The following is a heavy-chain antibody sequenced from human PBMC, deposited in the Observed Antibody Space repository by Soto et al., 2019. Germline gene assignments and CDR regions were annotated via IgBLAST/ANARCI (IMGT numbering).Heavy chain of an antibody. CDR3: ARGGGGRWYSGDY. Sequence: QVQLVQSGAEVKKPGASVKVSCKASGYTFTNYHIHWVRQATGQGLEWMGWMNPNSGDTGYAQKFQGRVPKPRGTSKTAAYRGLGGLRSEDAAVYYCARGGGGRWYSGDYWGQGTLVTVSS. CDR1: GYTFTNYH. V-gene: IGHV1-8*01. D-gene: IGHD6-13*01. J-gene: IGHJ4*02. CDR2: MNPNSGDT.